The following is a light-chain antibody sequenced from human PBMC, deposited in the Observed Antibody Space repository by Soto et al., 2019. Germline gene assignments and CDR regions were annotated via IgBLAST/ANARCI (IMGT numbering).Light chain of an antibody. CDR2: EGS. V-gene: IGLV2-23*01. Sequence: QSALTQPASVSGSPGQSITISCTGTSSDVGSYNLVSWYQQHPGKAPKLMIYEGSKRPSGVSNRFSGSKSGNTASLTISGLQAEDEAEYYCCSYAGSSTLGPYVFGTGTKLTVL. J-gene: IGLJ1*01. CDR1: SSDVGSYNL. CDR3: CSYAGSSTLGPYV.